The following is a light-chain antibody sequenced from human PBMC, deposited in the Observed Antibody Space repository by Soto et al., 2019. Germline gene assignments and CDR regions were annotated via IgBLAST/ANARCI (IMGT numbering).Light chain of an antibody. CDR3: QQYHTYPCT. J-gene: IGKJ1*01. CDR1: QSISSW. V-gene: IGKV1-5*01. Sequence: DIQMTQSPSTLSASVQDRVTITCRASQSISSWLAWYQQKPGKAPKLLIYDASTLENGVPSRFSSRGSGTEFTLAISSLQPDDFATYYCQQYHTYPCTFGQGTKVEI. CDR2: DAS.